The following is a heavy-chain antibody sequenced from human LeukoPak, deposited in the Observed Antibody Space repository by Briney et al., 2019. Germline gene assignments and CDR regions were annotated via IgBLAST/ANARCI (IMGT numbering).Heavy chain of an antibody. V-gene: IGHV3-11*01. CDR3: ARWQYYGSGSYYNTPSYYYYGMDV. Sequence: PGGSLRLSCAASGFTFSDYYMSWTRQAPGKGLEWVSYISSSGSTIYYADSVKGRFTISRDNAKNSLYLKMNSLRAEDTAVYYCARWQYYGSGSYYNTPSYYYYGMDVWGQGTTVTVSS. CDR1: GFTFSDYY. D-gene: IGHD3-10*01. J-gene: IGHJ6*02. CDR2: ISSSGSTI.